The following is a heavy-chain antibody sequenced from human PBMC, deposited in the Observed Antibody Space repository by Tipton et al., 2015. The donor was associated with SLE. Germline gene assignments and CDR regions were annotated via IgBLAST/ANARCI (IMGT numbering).Heavy chain of an antibody. V-gene: IGHV3-23*01. CDR1: GFTFNNYV. J-gene: IGHJ4*02. Sequence: SLRLSCTASGFTFNNYVMTWVRQAPGKGLEWVSVISGSGKSLSYAESVRGRFTISRDSIKNSLYLQMNSLTSEDTALYYCAKDYTTAWYGPTDYWGQGTLVTVSS. CDR3: AKDYTTAWYGPTDY. D-gene: IGHD6-19*01. CDR2: ISGSGKSL.